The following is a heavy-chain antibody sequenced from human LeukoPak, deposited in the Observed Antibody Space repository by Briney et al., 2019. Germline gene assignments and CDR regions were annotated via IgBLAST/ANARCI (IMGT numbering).Heavy chain of an antibody. V-gene: IGHV3-74*01. CDR1: GFTFRSYG. Sequence: PEGSLRLSCAASGFTFRSYGMHWVRQAPGKGLVWVSRISSDGTSTTYADSVKGRFTISRDNAKNTLYLQLDSLRAEDTAIYYCASPRWSDALDMWGQGTRVTVSS. CDR3: ASPRWSDALDM. CDR2: ISSDGTST. J-gene: IGHJ3*02. D-gene: IGHD2-15*01.